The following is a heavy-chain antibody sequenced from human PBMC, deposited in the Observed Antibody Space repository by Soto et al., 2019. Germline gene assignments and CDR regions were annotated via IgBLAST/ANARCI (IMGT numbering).Heavy chain of an antibody. J-gene: IGHJ4*02. D-gene: IGHD6-19*01. CDR3: ARLDSSGWQGY. CDR2: IYYSGST. CDR1: GGSISSSSYY. Sequence: SETLSLTCTVSGGSISSSSYYWGWIRQPPGKGLEWIGSIYYSGSTYYNPSLKSRVTISVDTSKNQFSLKLSSVTAADTAVYYCARLDSSGWQGYWGQGPLVTVYS. V-gene: IGHV4-39*01.